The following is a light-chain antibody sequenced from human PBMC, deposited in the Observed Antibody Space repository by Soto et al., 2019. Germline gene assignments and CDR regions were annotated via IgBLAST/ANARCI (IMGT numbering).Light chain of an antibody. J-gene: IGLJ1*01. CDR1: FSDVGPHDY. CDR2: DVT. CDR3: CSYTTSSTYV. V-gene: IGLV2-14*03. Sequence: QSVLTQPASVSGSPGQSITISCTGSFSDVGPHDYVSWYQQHPGKAPKLVIYDVTNRPSGVSGRFSGSKSGNTASLTISGLQAEDEADYYCCSYTTSSTYVFGTGTKV.